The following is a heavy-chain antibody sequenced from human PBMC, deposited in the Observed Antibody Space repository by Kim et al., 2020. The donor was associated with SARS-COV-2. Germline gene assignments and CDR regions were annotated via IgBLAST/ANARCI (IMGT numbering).Heavy chain of an antibody. J-gene: IGHJ3*02. V-gene: IGHV3-33*01. Sequence: GGSLRLSCAASGFTFGTYGMHWARRGPGKGLEWGAIIWNDGSKTHYADSVKGRFTISRDNSKNMLYLQMNSLSDEDTAVYYCARDMFSFGFGGLWSDASDIWGQGTVVTVSS. D-gene: IGHD3-16*01. CDR3: ARDMFSFGFGGLWSDASDI. CDR2: IWNDGSKT. CDR1: GFTFGTYG.